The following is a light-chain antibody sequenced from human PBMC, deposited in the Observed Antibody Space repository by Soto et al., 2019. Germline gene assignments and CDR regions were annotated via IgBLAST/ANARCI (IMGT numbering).Light chain of an antibody. J-gene: IGKJ1*01. CDR1: QSVLYSPNNKNY. V-gene: IGKV4-1*01. Sequence: DIVMTQSPDSLAVSLGERATINCKSSQSVLYSPNNKNYLAWYQQKPGQPPKLLIYWASTRESGVPDRFSGSGSGTDFTLTISSLQADDVAVYYCQQYYSTPQTFGQGTKVEVK. CDR3: QQYYSTPQT. CDR2: WAS.